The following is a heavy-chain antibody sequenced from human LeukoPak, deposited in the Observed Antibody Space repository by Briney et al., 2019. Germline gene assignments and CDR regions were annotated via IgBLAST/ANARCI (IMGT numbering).Heavy chain of an antibody. Sequence: SETLSLTCTVSGGSISSYYWSWIRQPPGKGLEWIGYIYYSGSTNYNPSLKSRVTISVDTSKNQFSLKLSSVTAADTAVYYCARDLGGSYRSENWFDPWGQGTLVTVSS. J-gene: IGHJ5*02. D-gene: IGHD3-16*02. V-gene: IGHV4-59*12. CDR3: ARDLGGSYRSENWFDP. CDR1: GGSISSYY. CDR2: IYYSGST.